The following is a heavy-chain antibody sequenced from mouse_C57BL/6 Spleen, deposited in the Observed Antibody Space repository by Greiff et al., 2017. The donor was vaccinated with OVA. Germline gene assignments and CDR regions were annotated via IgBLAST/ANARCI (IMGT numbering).Heavy chain of an antibody. CDR1: GFSFNTYA. J-gene: IGHJ3*01. D-gene: IGHD1-1*01. V-gene: IGHV10-1*01. CDR2: IRSKSNNYAT. Sequence: EVKLVESGGGLVQPKGSLKLSCAASGFSFNTYAMNWVRQAPGKGLEWVARIRSKSNNYATYYADSVKDRFTISRDDSESMLYLQMNNLKTEDTAMYYCVRQDTTVVEGFAYWGQGTLVTVSA. CDR3: VRQDTTVVEGFAY.